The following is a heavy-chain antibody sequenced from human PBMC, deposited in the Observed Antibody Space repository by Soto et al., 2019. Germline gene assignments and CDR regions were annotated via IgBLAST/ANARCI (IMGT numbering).Heavy chain of an antibody. CDR2: IVPMYGKA. V-gene: IGHV1-69*01. Sequence: QVELVQSGAEVKKPGSSVRVSCKASGGAFSNYALSWVRHAPGQGLESMGGIVPMYGKANYAQKFQGRVTITADESTSTVYMVLNSLRSDDTAVYYCARDWVTTSGWYFDLWGRGTLVTVSS. D-gene: IGHD2-21*02. CDR3: ARDWVTTSGWYFDL. J-gene: IGHJ2*01. CDR1: GGAFSNYA.